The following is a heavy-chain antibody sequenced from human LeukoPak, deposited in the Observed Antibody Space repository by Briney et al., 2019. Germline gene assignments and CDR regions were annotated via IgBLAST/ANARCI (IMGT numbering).Heavy chain of an antibody. D-gene: IGHD3-10*01. CDR3: ARVVTMVRGVPYYFDY. J-gene: IGHJ4*02. Sequence: GGSLRLSCVPSGFTFDDYGMSWVRQAPGKGLEWVSGINWNGGSTGYADSVKGRFTISRDNAKNSLYLQMNSLRAEDTALYYCARVVTMVRGVPYYFDYWGQGTLVTVSS. V-gene: IGHV3-20*04. CDR1: GFTFDDYG. CDR2: INWNGGST.